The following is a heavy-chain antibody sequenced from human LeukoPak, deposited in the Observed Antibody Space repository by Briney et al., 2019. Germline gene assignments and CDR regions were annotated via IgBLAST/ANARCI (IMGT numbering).Heavy chain of an antibody. CDR3: ARQDYGGTEGYFDL. D-gene: IGHD4-23*01. CDR1: GGSISSGDYY. CDR2: ICYSGST. Sequence: SETLSLTCTVSGGSISSGDYYWSWIRQPPGKGLEWIGYICYSGSTNYNPSLKSRVTISVDTSKNQFSLKLSSMTAADTAVYYCARQDYGGTEGYFDLWGRGTLVTVSS. J-gene: IGHJ2*01. V-gene: IGHV4-30-4*08.